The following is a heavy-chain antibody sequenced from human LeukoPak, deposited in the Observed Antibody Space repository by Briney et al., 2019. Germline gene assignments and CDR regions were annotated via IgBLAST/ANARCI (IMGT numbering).Heavy chain of an antibody. CDR2: IIPILGIA. J-gene: IGHJ5*02. V-gene: IGHV1-69*04. CDR1: GGTFSSYA. D-gene: IGHD3-3*01. CDR3: ARDRRITIFGVAPSWFDP. Sequence: ASVKVSCKASGGTFSSYAISWVRQAPGEGLEWMGRIIPILGIANYAQKFQGRVTITADKSTSTAYMELSSLRSEDTAVYYCARDRRITIFGVAPSWFDPWGQGTLVTVSS.